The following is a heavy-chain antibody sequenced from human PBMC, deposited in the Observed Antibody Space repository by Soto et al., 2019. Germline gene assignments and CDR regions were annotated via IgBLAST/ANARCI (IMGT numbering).Heavy chain of an antibody. V-gene: IGHV3-30*18. J-gene: IGHJ3*02. CDR2: ISYDGSNK. Sequence: PGGSLRLSCAASGFTFRSYGMHWVRQAPGKGLEWVAVISYDGSNKYYADPVKGRFTISRDNSKNTLYLQMNSLRAEDMAVYYCAKTGIEATGYVDAFDIWGQGTLVTVS. CDR1: GFTFRSYG. CDR3: AKTGIEATGYVDAFDI. D-gene: IGHD6-13*01.